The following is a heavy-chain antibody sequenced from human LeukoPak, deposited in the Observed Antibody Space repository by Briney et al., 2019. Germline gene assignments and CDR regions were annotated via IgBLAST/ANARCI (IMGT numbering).Heavy chain of an antibody. D-gene: IGHD3-3*01. CDR1: GGSFSGYY. Sequence: SETLSLTCAVYGGSFSGYYWSWIRQPPGKGLEWIGEINHSGSTYYNPSLKSRVTISVDTSKNQFSLKLSSVTAADTAVYYCARGLYYDFWSGYQTSLPWFDPWGQGTLVTVSS. J-gene: IGHJ5*02. CDR3: ARGLYYDFWSGYQTSLPWFDP. V-gene: IGHV4-34*01. CDR2: INHSGST.